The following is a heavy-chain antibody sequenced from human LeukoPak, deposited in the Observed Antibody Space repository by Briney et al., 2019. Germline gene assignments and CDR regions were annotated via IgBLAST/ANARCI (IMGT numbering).Heavy chain of an antibody. J-gene: IGHJ4*02. CDR3: ARGGVAARRGLSY. V-gene: IGHV4-34*01. CDR2: INHSGST. Sequence: SETLSLTCAVYGGSFSGYYWSWIRQPPGKGLEWIGEINHSGSTNYNPSLKSRVTTSVGKSKNQVSLQLSYVTAAETAAAYCARGGVAARRGLSYWGQGTLVTVSS. D-gene: IGHD6-6*01. CDR1: GGSFSGYY.